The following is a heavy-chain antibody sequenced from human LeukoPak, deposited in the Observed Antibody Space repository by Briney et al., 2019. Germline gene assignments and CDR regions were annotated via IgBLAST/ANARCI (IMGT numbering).Heavy chain of an antibody. CDR2: ISSSSSTI. V-gene: IGHV3-48*04. J-gene: IGHJ4*02. CDR1: GFTFSSYS. D-gene: IGHD6-13*01. Sequence: PGGSLRLSCAASGFTFSSYSMNWVRQAPGKGLEWVSYISSSSSTIYYADSVKGRFTISRDNAKNSLYLQMNSLRAEDTAVYYCARDLRYSSSWFLDYWGQGTLVTVSS. CDR3: ARDLRYSSSWFLDY.